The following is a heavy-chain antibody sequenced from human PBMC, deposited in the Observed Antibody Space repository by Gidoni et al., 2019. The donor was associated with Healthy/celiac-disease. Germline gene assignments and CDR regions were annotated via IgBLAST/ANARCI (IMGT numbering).Heavy chain of an antibody. CDR3: ARVGIAAADY. CDR1: GFTFSSYS. V-gene: IGHV3-48*04. D-gene: IGHD6-13*01. CDR2: ISSSSSTI. J-gene: IGHJ4*02. Sequence: EVHLVESGGGLVQPGGSLRLSCAASGFTFSSYSMNWVRPAPGKGLEWVSYISSSSSTIYYADSVKGRFTISRDNAKNSLYLQMNSLRAEDTAVYYCARVGIAAADYWGQGTLVTVSS.